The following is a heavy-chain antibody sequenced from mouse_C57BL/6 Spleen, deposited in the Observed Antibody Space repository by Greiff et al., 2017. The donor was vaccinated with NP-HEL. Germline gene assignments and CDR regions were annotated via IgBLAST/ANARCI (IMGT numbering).Heavy chain of an antibody. D-gene: IGHD2-4*01. J-gene: IGHJ2*01. CDR2: IAPNSGGT. CDR3: ARGAITTYFDY. V-gene: IGHV1-72*01. CDR1: GYTFTSYW. Sequence: QVQLQQPGAELVKPGASVKLSCKASGYTFTSYWMHWVKQRPGRGLEWIGRIAPNSGGTKYNEKFKSTATLTVDKPSSTAYMQLSSRTAEDSAVYYCARGAITTYFDYWGQGTTLTVSA.